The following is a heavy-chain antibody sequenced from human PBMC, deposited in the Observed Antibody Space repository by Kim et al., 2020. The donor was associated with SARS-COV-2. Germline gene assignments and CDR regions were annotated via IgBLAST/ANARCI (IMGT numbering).Heavy chain of an antibody. CDR1: GFTFSSYA. V-gene: IGHV3-23*01. D-gene: IGHD6-19*01. CDR3: AKDGIPGIAVAGPTPSDY. Sequence: GGSLRLSCAASGFTFSSYAMSWVRQAPGKGLEWVSAISGSGGSTYYADSVKGRFTISRDNSKNTLYLQMNSLRAEDTAVYYCAKDGIPGIAVAGPTPSDYWGQGTLVTVSS. CDR2: ISGSGGST. J-gene: IGHJ4*02.